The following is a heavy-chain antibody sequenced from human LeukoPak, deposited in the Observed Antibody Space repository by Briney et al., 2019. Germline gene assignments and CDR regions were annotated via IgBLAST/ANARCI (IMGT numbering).Heavy chain of an antibody. CDR1: GFTFTGCS. D-gene: IGHD6-13*01. CDR2: INTNSSYI. CDR3: AREGSSSWILYDSDYGMDV. V-gene: IGHV3-21*01. J-gene: IGHJ6*04. Sequence: GGSLRLSCAASGFTFTGCSMNWVRQAPGKGLEWVSWINTNSSYIYYADSVKGRLTISRDNAKNSVYLQMNSLRAEDTAVYYCAREGSSSWILYDSDYGMDVWGKGTMVTVSS.